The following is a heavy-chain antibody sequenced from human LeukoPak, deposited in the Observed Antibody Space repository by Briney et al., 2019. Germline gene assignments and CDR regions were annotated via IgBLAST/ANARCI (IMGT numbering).Heavy chain of an antibody. CDR3: ASDVLRYDFWGGYSSYYFDY. V-gene: IGHV4-38-2*01. D-gene: IGHD3-3*01. J-gene: IGHJ4*02. CDR1: GYSISSGYY. CDR2: IYHSGST. Sequence: KPSETLSLTCAVSGYSISSGYYWGWIRQLPGKGLEWIGSIYHSGSTYYNPSLKGRVTISVDTSKNQFSLKLSSVTAADTAVYYCASDVLRYDFWGGYSSYYFDYWGQGTLVTVSS.